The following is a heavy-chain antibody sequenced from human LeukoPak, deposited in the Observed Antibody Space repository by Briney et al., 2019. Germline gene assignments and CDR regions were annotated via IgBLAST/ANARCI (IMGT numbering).Heavy chain of an antibody. V-gene: IGHV3-23*01. J-gene: IGHJ3*02. Sequence: GGSLRLSCAASGFTFSSYVMPWVRQAPGKGLEWVSTISGNGGNTHYAESVKGRFTISRDNSKNTLYLQMDSLRAEDTAVYYCAKDSGYDYVSAFDIWGQGTMVSVSS. D-gene: IGHD5-12*01. CDR1: GFTFSSYV. CDR3: AKDSGYDYVSAFDI. CDR2: ISGNGGNT.